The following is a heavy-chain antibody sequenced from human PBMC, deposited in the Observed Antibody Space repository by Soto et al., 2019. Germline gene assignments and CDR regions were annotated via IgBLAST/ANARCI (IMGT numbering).Heavy chain of an antibody. J-gene: IGHJ4*02. CDR2: INGYNGKT. CDR3: ARGPDPTYSDH. CDR1: GYTFTNYG. V-gene: IGHV1-18*01. Sequence: QVQLVQSGAEVRKPGASVKVSCKTSGYTFTNYGINWVRQAPGQGLEWMGRINGYNGKTNYAQRVQGRVTLTTDTSTTTAYMELRSLRSDDTAIYYCARGPDPTYSDHWGQGTLVTVSS.